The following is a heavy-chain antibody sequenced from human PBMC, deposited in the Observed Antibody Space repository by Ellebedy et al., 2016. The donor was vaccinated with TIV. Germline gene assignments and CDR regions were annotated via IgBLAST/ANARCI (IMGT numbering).Heavy chain of an antibody. CDR1: GFTFSSYA. CDR2: ISYDGSDK. V-gene: IGHV3-30*03. Sequence: GGSLRLSXAASGFTFSSYAMHWVRQAPGKGLELVAVISYDGSDKYYVDSVKGRFTISRDNSKNTLYLQLSSLRAEDTAVYYCARGIFDYWGQGTLVAVSS. J-gene: IGHJ4*02. D-gene: IGHD1-14*01. CDR3: ARGIFDY.